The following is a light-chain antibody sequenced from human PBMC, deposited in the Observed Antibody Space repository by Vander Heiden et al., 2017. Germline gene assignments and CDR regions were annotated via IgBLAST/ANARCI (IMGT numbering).Light chain of an antibody. V-gene: IGKV3-20*01. CDR1: RSVSSSY. CDR2: GAS. Sequence: EIVLTQSPGTLSLSPGERATLSCRASRSVSSSYLAWYQQKPGQAPSLLIYGASSRATGIPDRFSGSGSGTDFTLTISRLEPEDFAVYYCQQYGSSRTFGQGTKVEIK. J-gene: IGKJ1*01. CDR3: QQYGSSRT.